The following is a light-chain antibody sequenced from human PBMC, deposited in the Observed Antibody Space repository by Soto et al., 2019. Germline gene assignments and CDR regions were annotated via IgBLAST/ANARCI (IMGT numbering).Light chain of an antibody. CDR3: TSYTSSGTLV. CDR1: SGDVGRYHY. J-gene: IGLJ3*02. CDR2: EIH. Sequence: QSVLTQPASVSGSPGQSITISCTGTSGDVGRYHYVSWYRQHPGGAPKLIIYEIHNRPSGVSHRFSGSKSGNTASLTISGLLAEDEADYYCTSYTSSGTLVFGGGTKLTVL. V-gene: IGLV2-14*01.